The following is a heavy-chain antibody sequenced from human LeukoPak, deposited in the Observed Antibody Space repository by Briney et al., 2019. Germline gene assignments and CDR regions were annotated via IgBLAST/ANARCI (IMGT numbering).Heavy chain of an antibody. J-gene: IGHJ5*02. CDR1: GFTFSDYY. V-gene: IGHV3-23*01. CDR2: ISGSGGST. Sequence: GGSLRLSCAASGFTFSDYYMSWVRQAPGKGLEWVSAISGSGGSTYYADSVKGRFTISRDNSKNTLYLQMNSLRAEDTAVYYCAKGSEYQLLYNWFDPWGQGTLVTVSS. CDR3: AKGSEYQLLYNWFDP. D-gene: IGHD2-2*01.